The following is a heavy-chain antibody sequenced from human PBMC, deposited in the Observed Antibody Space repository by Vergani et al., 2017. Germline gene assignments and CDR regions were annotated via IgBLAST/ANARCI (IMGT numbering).Heavy chain of an antibody. Sequence: QLLESGGGLIQPGGSLRLSCAASGFTFNSYTMTWVRLAPGKGLERVSGINNNGGSTYYADSVKGRFTISGDNSKNTLYLQMTDLRTDDTATYYCAKECASTNWPYRARAFDVWGHGTMVTVSS. D-gene: IGHD2-2*01. J-gene: IGHJ3*01. CDR3: AKECASTNWPYRARAFDV. V-gene: IGHV3-23*01. CDR1: GFTFNSYT. CDR2: INNNGGST.